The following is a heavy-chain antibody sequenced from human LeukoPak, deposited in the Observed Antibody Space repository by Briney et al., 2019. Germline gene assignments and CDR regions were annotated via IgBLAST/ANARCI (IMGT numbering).Heavy chain of an antibody. J-gene: IGHJ4*02. CDR1: GGSFSGYY. V-gene: IGHV4-34*01. CDR3: AREGFIYGLGGRRGDRHTAYFFDY. Sequence: SETLSLTCAVYGGSFSGYYWSWIRQPPGKGLEWIGEINHSGSTNYNPSLKSRVTISVDTSKNQFSLKLSSVTAADTAVYYCAREGFIYGLGGRRGDRHTAYFFDYWGQGALVTVSS. CDR2: INHSGST. D-gene: IGHD5-18*01.